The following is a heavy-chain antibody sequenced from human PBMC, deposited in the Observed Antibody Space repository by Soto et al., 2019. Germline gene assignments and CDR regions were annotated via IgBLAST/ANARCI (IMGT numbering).Heavy chain of an antibody. J-gene: IGHJ4*02. CDR1: GFTFSSYS. CDR3: ARSYCGGDCYLEGYYFDY. V-gene: IGHV3-21*01. D-gene: IGHD2-21*02. CDR2: ISSSSSYI. Sequence: PGGSLRLSCAASGFTFSSYSMNWVRQAPGKGLERVSSISSSSSYIYYADSVKGRFTISRDNAKNSLYLQMNSLRAEDTAVYYCARSYCGGDCYLEGYYFDYWGQGTLVTVSS.